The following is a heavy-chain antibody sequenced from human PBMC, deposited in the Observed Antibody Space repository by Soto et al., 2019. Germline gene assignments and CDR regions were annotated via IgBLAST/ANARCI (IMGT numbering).Heavy chain of an antibody. CDR2: ISGSGGST. Sequence: GGSLRLSCAASGFTFSSYAMSWVRQAPGKGLEWVSAISGSGGSTYYADSVKGRFTISRDNSKNTLYLQMNSLRAEDTAVYYCAKDKGQWRAAQHDYWGQGTLVTVSS. J-gene: IGHJ4*02. CDR1: GFTFSSYA. V-gene: IGHV3-23*01. D-gene: IGHD6-19*01. CDR3: AKDKGQWRAAQHDY.